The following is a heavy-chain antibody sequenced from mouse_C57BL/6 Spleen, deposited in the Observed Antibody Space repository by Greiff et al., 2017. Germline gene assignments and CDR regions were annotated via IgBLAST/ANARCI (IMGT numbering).Heavy chain of an antibody. V-gene: IGHV1-52*01. CDR3: ARLYDGYRNGAMDY. Sequence: VQLQQSGAELVRPGSSVKLSCKASGYTFTSYWMHWVKQRPIQGLEWIGNIDPSDSETHYNQKFKDKATLTVDKSSSTAYMQLSSLTSEDSAVYYWARLYDGYRNGAMDYWGQGTSVTVSS. CDR2: IDPSDSET. CDR1: GYTFTSYW. J-gene: IGHJ4*01. D-gene: IGHD2-3*01.